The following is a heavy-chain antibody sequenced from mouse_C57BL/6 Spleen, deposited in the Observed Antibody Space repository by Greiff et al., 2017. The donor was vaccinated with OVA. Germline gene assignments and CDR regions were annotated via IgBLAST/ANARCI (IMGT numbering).Heavy chain of an antibody. CDR1: GYTFTSYW. CDR2: IDPSDSET. D-gene: IGHD2-12*01. J-gene: IGHJ3*01. Sequence: QQSCKASGYTFTSYWMHWVQQRPIQGLEWIGNIDPSDSETRYNQKFKDKATLTVDKSSSTAYMQLSSLTSEDSAVYYCARWDYRGAYWGQGTLVTVSA. CDR3: ARWDYRGAY. V-gene: IGHV1-52*01.